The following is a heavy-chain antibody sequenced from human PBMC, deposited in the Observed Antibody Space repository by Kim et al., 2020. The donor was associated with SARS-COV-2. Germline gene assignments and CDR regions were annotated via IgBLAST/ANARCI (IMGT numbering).Heavy chain of an antibody. D-gene: IGHD5-18*01. V-gene: IGHV3-33*01. CDR1: GFTFSSYG. Sequence: GGSLRLSCAASGFTFSSYGMHWVRQAPGKGLEWVAVIWYDGSNKYYADSVKGRFTISRDNSKNTLYLLMNSLRAEDTAVYYCARAGYSYGYSAWFDPWGQGTLVTVSS. J-gene: IGHJ5*02. CDR2: IWYDGSNK. CDR3: ARAGYSYGYSAWFDP.